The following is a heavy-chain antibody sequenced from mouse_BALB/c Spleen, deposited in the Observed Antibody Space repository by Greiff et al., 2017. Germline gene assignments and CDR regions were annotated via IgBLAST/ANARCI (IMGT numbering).Heavy chain of an antibody. CDR3: TRVGYYYGSRYFDV. CDR1: GYSFTSYW. Sequence: EVQLQQSGTVLARPGASVKMSCKASGYSFTSYWMHWVKQRPGQGLEWIGAIYPGNSDTSYNQKFKGKAKLTAVTSASTAYMELSSLTNEDSAVYYCTRVGYYYGSRYFDVWGAGTTVTVSS. CDR2: IYPGNSDT. J-gene: IGHJ1*01. V-gene: IGHV1-5*01. D-gene: IGHD1-1*01.